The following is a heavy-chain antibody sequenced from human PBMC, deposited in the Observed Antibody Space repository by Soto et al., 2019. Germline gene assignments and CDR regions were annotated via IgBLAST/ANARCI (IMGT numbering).Heavy chain of an antibody. V-gene: IGHV4-59*01. J-gene: IGHJ4*02. CDR2: LYYGRSA. CDR3: ALRSMAVVPEY. CDR1: GDSISSYY. Sequence: QVQLQESGPGLVKPSETLSLTCAVSGDSISSYYCMWIRQPPGKGLESIGYLYYGRSANYNPSIKSRVTLSVDTATNQCSLTLSPMTAADTAVYYCALRSMAVVPEYWGQGTLVTVSS. D-gene: IGHD3-22*01.